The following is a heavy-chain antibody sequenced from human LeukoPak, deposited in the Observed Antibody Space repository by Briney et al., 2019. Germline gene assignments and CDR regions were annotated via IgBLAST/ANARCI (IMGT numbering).Heavy chain of an antibody. CDR1: GGPISSSSYY. V-gene: IGHV4-39*07. CDR2: IYYSGST. Sequence: SETLSLTCTVSGGPISSSSYYWGWIRQPPGKGLEWIGSIYYSGSTYYNPSLKSRVTISVDTSKNQFSLKLSSVTAADTAVYYCARDTYYYGSGSYSHFDYWGQGTLVTVSS. D-gene: IGHD3-10*01. J-gene: IGHJ4*02. CDR3: ARDTYYYGSGSYSHFDY.